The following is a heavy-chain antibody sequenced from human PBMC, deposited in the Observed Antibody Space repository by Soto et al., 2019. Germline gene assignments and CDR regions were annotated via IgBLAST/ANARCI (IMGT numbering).Heavy chain of an antibody. Sequence: PLVPMSLPCAVYGGSFGGYYWSCIRQTPGKALKCIGEINHSGSTNYNPSLKSRVTISVDTSKNQFSLKLSSVTAADTAVYYCARQRYFFWFVPATIKQKNPKSNDIWGQGTLVTVSS. CDR1: GGSFGGYY. J-gene: IGHJ4*02. V-gene: IGHV4-34*01. CDR3: ARQRYFFWFVPATIKQKNPKSNDI. CDR2: INHSGST. D-gene: IGHD3-9*01.